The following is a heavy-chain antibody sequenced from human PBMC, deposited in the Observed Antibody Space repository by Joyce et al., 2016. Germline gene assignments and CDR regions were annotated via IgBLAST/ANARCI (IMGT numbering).Heavy chain of an antibody. Sequence: EVQLVESGGGLVKPGGSLRVSCAASGFAFSTETVSWVRQGQGKGLEWVSSISDNSRFIYYADSLKGRFTISRDNAKNALYLQMNSLRAEDTAVYYCGRVDPTEQPIDYWGQGTLVTVSS. CDR3: GRVDPTEQPIDY. D-gene: IGHD6-13*01. CDR2: ISDNSRFI. CDR1: GFAFSTET. V-gene: IGHV3-21*01. J-gene: IGHJ4*02.